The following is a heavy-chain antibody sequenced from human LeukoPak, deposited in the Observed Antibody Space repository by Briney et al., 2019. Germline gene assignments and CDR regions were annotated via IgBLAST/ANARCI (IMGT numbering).Heavy chain of an antibody. V-gene: IGHV4-30-2*01. D-gene: IGHD2-8*01. Sequence: SETLSLTCAVSGGSISSGGYSWSWIRQPPGKGPEWIGYIYHSGSTYYNPSLKSRVTISVDRSKNQFSLKLSSVTAADTAVYYCVLAPNSNWFDFWGQGTRVTVSS. CDR2: IYHSGST. CDR3: VLAPNSNWFDF. J-gene: IGHJ5*01. CDR1: GGSISSGGYS.